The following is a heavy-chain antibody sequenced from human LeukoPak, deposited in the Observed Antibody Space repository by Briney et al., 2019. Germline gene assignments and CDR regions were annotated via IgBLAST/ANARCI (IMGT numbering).Heavy chain of an antibody. Sequence: GGSLRLSCAASGFTFSSYSMNWVRQAPGKGLEWVSSISSSSSYIYYADSVKGRFTISRDNAKNSLYLQMNSLRAEDTAVYYCARDHSGGYSSYFDYWGQGTLVTVSS. V-gene: IGHV3-21*01. D-gene: IGHD3-22*01. CDR2: ISSSSSYI. CDR1: GFTFSSYS. CDR3: ARDHSGGYSSYFDY. J-gene: IGHJ4*02.